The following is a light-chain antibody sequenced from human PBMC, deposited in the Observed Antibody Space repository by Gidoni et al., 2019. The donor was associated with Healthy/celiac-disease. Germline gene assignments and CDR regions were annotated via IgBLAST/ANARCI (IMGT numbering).Light chain of an antibody. V-gene: IGLV3-19*01. Sequence: SSELTQDPAVSVALGPTVRITCQGDSLRSYYASWYQQKPGQAPVLVIYGKNNRPSGIPDRFSGSSSGNTASLTITGAQAEDEADYYCNSRDSSGNHLGVFGGGTKLTVL. CDR3: NSRDSSGNHLGV. CDR1: SLRSYY. CDR2: GKN. J-gene: IGLJ3*02.